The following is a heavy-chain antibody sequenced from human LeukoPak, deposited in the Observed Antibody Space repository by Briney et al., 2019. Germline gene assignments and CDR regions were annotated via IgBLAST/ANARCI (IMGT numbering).Heavy chain of an antibody. CDR2: ISGSGGST. CDR3: AVSFNYDYGGTRQNPFDY. V-gene: IGHV3-23*01. J-gene: IGHJ4*02. D-gene: IGHD4-23*01. CDR1: GFTFSSYA. Sequence: GGSLRLSCAASGFTFSSYAISWVRQAPGKGLEWVSAISGSGGSTYYADSVKGRFTVSRDNSKNTLYLQMNSLRAEDTAVYYCAVSFNYDYGGTRQNPFDYWGQGTLVTVSS.